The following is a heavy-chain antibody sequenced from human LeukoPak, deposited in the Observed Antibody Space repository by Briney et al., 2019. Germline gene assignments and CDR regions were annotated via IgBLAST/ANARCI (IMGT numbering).Heavy chain of an antibody. CDR3: ASHHGYSSSWYNFDY. J-gene: IGHJ4*02. D-gene: IGHD6-13*01. CDR2: IYSGGST. CDR1: GFTVSSNY. Sequence: GGSLRLSCAASGFTVSSNYMSWVRQAPGKGLEWVSVIYSGGSTYYSDSVKGRFTISRDNSKNTLYLQMNSLRAEDTAVYYCASHHGYSSSWYNFDYWGQGTLVTVSS. V-gene: IGHV3-53*01.